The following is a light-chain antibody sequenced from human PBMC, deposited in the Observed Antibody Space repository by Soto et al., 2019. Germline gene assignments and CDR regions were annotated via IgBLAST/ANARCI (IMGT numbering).Light chain of an antibody. CDR3: QQYDDYSPWT. Sequence: DIQLTQSPSTLSASVGGTVTITCRASQTIRIYLAWYQQRPGEAPKLLVYDASSLESGVPSRFSGTGSGTEFTLTISGLQPDDFATYYCQQYDDYSPWTFGQGTKVEIK. V-gene: IGKV1-5*01. J-gene: IGKJ1*01. CDR1: QTIRIY. CDR2: DAS.